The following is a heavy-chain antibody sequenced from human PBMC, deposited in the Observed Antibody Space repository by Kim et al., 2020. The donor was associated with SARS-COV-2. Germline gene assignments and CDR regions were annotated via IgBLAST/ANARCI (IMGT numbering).Heavy chain of an antibody. D-gene: IGHD3-10*01. Sequence: FTISRDNSKNTLYLQMNSLRAEDTAVYYCARDRGLWFGEFINYYYYGMDVWGQGTTVTVSS. V-gene: IGHV3-30*01. CDR3: ARDRGLWFGEFINYYYYGMDV. J-gene: IGHJ6*02.